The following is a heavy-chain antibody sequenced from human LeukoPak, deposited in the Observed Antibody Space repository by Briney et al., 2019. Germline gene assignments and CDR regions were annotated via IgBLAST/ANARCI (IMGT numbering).Heavy chain of an antibody. CDR2: IYDSGTI. V-gene: IGHV4-31*03. CDR1: LASISSGGYY. Sequence: PSETLSLTCTVSLASISSGGYYWSWIRQLPGKGLEWIGYIYDSGTIYSNPSHKSRLTLSVDTSKNQLSLRLTSVTAADTAVYYCASSYSNGWYDYWGQGTLVTVSS. J-gene: IGHJ4*02. D-gene: IGHD4-11*01. CDR3: ASSYSNGWYDY.